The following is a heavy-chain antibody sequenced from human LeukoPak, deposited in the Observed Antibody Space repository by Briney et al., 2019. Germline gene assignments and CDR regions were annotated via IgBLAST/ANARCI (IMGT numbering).Heavy chain of an antibody. D-gene: IGHD3-22*01. CDR3: ARAYYYDSSGYYRYYFDY. Sequence: ASVKVSCKASGYTFTSYYMHWVRQAPGQGLEWMGIINPSGGSTSYAQKFQGRVTMTRGTSTSTVYMELSSLRSEDTAVYYCARAYYYDSSGYYRYYFDYWGQGTLVTVSS. J-gene: IGHJ4*02. CDR2: INPSGGST. CDR1: GYTFTSYY. V-gene: IGHV1-46*01.